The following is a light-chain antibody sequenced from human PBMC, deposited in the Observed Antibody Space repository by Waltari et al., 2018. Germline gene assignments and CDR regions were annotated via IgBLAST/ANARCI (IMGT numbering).Light chain of an antibody. CDR1: RAITNY. Sequence: DIQMTQSPSSLSASVGDRITITCRASRAITNYVNWYQQRPGLAPKLLIYAASTLQGGVPTRFSGSGSGTDFTLTIRDLQPEDFATYSCQQSYSTPYTFGQGTKMEI. CDR3: QQSYSTPYT. V-gene: IGKV1-39*01. J-gene: IGKJ2*01. CDR2: AAS.